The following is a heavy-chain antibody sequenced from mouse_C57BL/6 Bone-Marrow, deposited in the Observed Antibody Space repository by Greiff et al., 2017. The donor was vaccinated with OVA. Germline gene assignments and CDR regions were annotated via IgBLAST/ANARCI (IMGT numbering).Heavy chain of an antibody. Sequence: VKLQQPGAELVKPGASVKMSCKASGYTFTSYWITWVKQRPGQGLEWIGDIYPGSGSTNYNEKFKSKATLTVDKSSSTAYMQLISLTSEDSAVYYCARPHYYGSSSLDYWGQGTTLTVSS. CDR3: ARPHYYGSSSLDY. D-gene: IGHD1-1*01. CDR2: IYPGSGST. CDR1: GYTFTSYW. J-gene: IGHJ2*01. V-gene: IGHV1-55*01.